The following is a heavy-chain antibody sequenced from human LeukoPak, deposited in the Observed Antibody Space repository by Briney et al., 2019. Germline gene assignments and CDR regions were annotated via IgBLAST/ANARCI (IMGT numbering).Heavy chain of an antibody. D-gene: IGHD6-6*01. Sequence: PSETLSLTCTVSGASTSSYYWSWIRQPPGKGLEWIGYVSDSGSTNYNPSLKSRVTISVDTSKNQFSLKLSSVTAADTAVYYCARQNGQLVNYWGQGILVTVSS. CDR1: GASTSSYY. V-gene: IGHV4-59*08. J-gene: IGHJ4*02. CDR3: ARQNGQLVNY. CDR2: VSDSGST.